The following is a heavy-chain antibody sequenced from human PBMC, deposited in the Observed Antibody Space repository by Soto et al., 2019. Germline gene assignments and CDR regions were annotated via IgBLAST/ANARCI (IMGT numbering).Heavy chain of an antibody. CDR1: GFTFSSYA. CDR3: VKGVRRGYSGYDPTA. Sequence: PGGSLRLSCSASGFTFSSYAMHWVRQAPGKGLEYVSAISSNGGSTYYADSVKGRFIISRDNSKNTLYLQMSSLRAEDTAVYYCVKGVRRGYSGYDPTAWGQGTLVTVSS. J-gene: IGHJ5*02. D-gene: IGHD5-12*01. CDR2: ISSNGGST. V-gene: IGHV3-64D*06.